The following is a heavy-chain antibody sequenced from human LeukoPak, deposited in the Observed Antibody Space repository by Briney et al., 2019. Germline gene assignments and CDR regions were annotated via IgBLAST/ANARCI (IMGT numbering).Heavy chain of an antibody. CDR3: AKDPVVYHGGSGWHYFDY. D-gene: IGHD6-19*01. CDR1: GLTFSSYA. J-gene: IGHJ4*02. CDR2: IGGSGDRT. V-gene: IGHV3-23*01. Sequence: GGSLRLSCAASGLTFSSYAMSWVRQAPGRGPEWVSTIGGSGDRTYYADSVKGRFTISRDNSKNTLYLQMNSLRAEDTALYYCAKDPVVYHGGSGWHYFDYWGQGTLVTVSS.